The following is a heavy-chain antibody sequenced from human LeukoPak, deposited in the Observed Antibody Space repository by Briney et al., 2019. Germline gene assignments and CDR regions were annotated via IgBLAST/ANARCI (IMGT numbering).Heavy chain of an antibody. J-gene: IGHJ4*02. D-gene: IGHD3-10*01. CDR1: GGSVSSGSYY. CDR3: AREERDGSGSYY. V-gene: IGHV4-61*01. Sequence: SDTLSLTCTVSGGSVSSGSYYWSWIRQPPGKGLEWIGYIYYSGSPNYNPSLKSRVTISVDTSKNQFSLKLSSVTAADTAVYYCAREERDGSGSYYWGQGTLVTVSS. CDR2: IYYSGSP.